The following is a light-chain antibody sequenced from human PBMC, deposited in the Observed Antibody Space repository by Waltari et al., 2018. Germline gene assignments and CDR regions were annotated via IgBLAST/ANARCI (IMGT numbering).Light chain of an antibody. CDR1: RGVSNW. J-gene: IGKJ4*01. CDR3: QQYDSFPLT. V-gene: IGKV1D-12*01. CDR2: AAS. Sequence: DIQMPQPPSSVSASVGDRVTIPCPASRGVSNWLAWYQQKPGKAPKFLIYAASKLQSGIPSRFSGSGSGTDFTLTISSLQPEDFATYYCQQYDSFPLTFGGGTKVEIK.